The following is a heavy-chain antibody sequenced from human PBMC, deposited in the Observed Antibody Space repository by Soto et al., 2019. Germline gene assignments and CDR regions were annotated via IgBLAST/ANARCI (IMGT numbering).Heavy chain of an antibody. CDR1: GYTFTSYG. Sequence: GASVKVSCKASGYTFTSYGISWVRQAPGQGLEWMGWISAYNGNTNYAQKLQGRVTMTTDTSTSTAYKELRSLRSDDTAVYYCARVKFTIFGVVIHNWFDPWGQGTLVTVSS. J-gene: IGHJ5*02. D-gene: IGHD3-3*01. V-gene: IGHV1-18*01. CDR3: ARVKFTIFGVVIHNWFDP. CDR2: ISAYNGNT.